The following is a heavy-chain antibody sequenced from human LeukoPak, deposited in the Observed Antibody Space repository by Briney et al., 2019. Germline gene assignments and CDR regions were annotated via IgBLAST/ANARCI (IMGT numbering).Heavy chain of an antibody. D-gene: IGHD6-13*01. CDR1: GGSISSGDYY. CDR2: IHHRGSPY. V-gene: IGHV4-30-4*01. Sequence: PSQTLSLTCTVSGGSISSGDYYWSWIRQPPGKGLEWIGYIHHRGSPYYYNPSLKSRVTMSVDTSKNQFSLKLSSVSAADTAVYFCVRDRSRPNPFFDLWGQGTLVTVSS. CDR3: VRDRSRPNPFFDL. J-gene: IGHJ4*02.